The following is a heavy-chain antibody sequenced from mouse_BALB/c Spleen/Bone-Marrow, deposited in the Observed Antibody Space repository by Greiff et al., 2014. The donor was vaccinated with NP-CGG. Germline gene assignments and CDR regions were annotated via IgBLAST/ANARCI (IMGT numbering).Heavy chain of an antibody. J-gene: IGHJ2*01. CDR2: ILPGSGTA. Sequence: QVQLKQSGAELMKPGASVKISCKATGYTFSNYWIDWVKQRPGHGLEWIGEILPGSGTANYNEKFKGKATFTADTSSNIAYMQLSSLTSEDSALYYCARASVVPYYFDFWGQGTTLTVSS. V-gene: IGHV1-9*01. CDR1: GYTFSNYW. D-gene: IGHD1-1*01. CDR3: ARASVVPYYFDF.